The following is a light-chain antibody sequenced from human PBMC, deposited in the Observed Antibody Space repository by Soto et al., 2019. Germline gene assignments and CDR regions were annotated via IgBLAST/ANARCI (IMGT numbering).Light chain of an antibody. CDR2: DGS. Sequence: QSVLTQPASVSGSPGQSITISCTGTSSDVGNYNLVSWYQQHPGKAPKLMIYDGSKRPSGVSNRFSGSKSGNTASLTISGLQAEDEADYYCCSYAGSSSVVFGGGTQLTVL. V-gene: IGLV2-23*01. J-gene: IGLJ2*01. CDR3: CSYAGSSSVV. CDR1: SSDVGNYNL.